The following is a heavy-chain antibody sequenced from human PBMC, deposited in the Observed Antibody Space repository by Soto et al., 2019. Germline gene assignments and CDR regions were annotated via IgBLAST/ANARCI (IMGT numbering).Heavy chain of an antibody. CDR2: ISYDGSNK. D-gene: IGHD3-9*01. CDR3: ANHPERNYDILAGYYFTDYGMDV. J-gene: IGHJ6*02. CDR1: GFTFSSYA. V-gene: IGHV3-30*04. Sequence: GGSLRLSCAASGFTFSSYAMHWVRQAPGKGLEWVAVISYDGSNKYYADSVKGRFTISRDNSKNTLYLQMNSLRAEDTAVYYCANHPERNYDILAGYYFTDYGMDVWGQGTTVTVSS.